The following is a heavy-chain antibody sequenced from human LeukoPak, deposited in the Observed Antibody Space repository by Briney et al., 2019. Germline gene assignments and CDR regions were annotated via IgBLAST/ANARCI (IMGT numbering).Heavy chain of an antibody. CDR3: GRSLTSLRLTD. CDR2: IYSGGST. J-gene: IGHJ4*02. V-gene: IGHV3-53*01. Sequence: GGSLRLSCAASGFTVSNNYMSWVRQAPGKGLEWVSVIYSGGSTYYADSVKGRFTISRDNSRNTLFLRLNSLRAEDTAIYYCGRSLTSLRLTDWGQGTLVAVSS. D-gene: IGHD2-21*02. CDR1: GFTVSNNY.